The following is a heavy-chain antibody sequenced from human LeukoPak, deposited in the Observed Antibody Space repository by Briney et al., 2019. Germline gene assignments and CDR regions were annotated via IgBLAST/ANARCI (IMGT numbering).Heavy chain of an antibody. D-gene: IGHD3-16*01. CDR2: ISGSGGST. V-gene: IGHV3-23*01. Sequence: PGGSLRLSCAASGFTFSSYAMSWVRQAPGKGLEWVSAISGSGGSTYYADSVKGRFTISRDNSKNTLYLQMNSLRAEDTAVYYCAEQTYKYDYAIDYWGQGTLVTVSS. CDR1: GFTFSSYA. CDR3: AEQTYKYDYAIDY. J-gene: IGHJ4*02.